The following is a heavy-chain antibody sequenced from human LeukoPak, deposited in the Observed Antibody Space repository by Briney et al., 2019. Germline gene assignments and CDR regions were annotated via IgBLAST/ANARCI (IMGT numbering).Heavy chain of an antibody. J-gene: IGHJ6*02. V-gene: IGHV3-21*06. CDR2: ISSSATCI. CDR1: GFTFSDYN. D-gene: IGHD2-2*01. CDR3: ARILVVPAANYYYSYGMDV. Sequence: GGSLRLSCAASGFTFSDYNMNWVRQAPGKGLEWVSSISSSATCIYYADSVKGRFTISRDNAKTSLSLQMNSLRAEDTAVYYCARILVVPAANYYYSYGMDVWGQGTTVTVSS.